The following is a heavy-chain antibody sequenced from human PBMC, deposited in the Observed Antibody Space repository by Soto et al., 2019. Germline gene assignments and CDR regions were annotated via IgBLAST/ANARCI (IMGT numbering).Heavy chain of an antibody. V-gene: IGHV3-33*01. CDR1: GFTFSSYG. CDR2: IWYDGRNE. D-gene: IGHD6-13*01. J-gene: IGHJ4*02. Sequence: QVQLVESGGGVVQPGRSLRLSCAASGFTFSSYGMHWVRQAPGKGLESVAVIWYDGRNEYYADSVKGRFTISRDNSKNTLYLQMNSLRAEDTAVYYCARWGIAAGDYWGQGTLVTVSS. CDR3: ARWGIAAGDY.